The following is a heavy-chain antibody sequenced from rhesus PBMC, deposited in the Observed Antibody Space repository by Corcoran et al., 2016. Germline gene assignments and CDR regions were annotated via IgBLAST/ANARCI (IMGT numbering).Heavy chain of an antibody. CDR3: ARDKSSWAPFDY. V-gene: IGHV4-106*01. D-gene: IGHD6-13*01. J-gene: IGHJ4*01. Sequence: QVQLQESGPGLVKPSETLSLTCAVSGGSISDSYYWSWIRQPPGKGLEWIGYINGSVDSTYYNPSLNSRVTISTDTSKNQFSLKLSSVAAADTAVYYCARDKSSWAPFDYWGQGVLVTVSS. CDR2: INGSVDST. CDR1: GGSISDSYY.